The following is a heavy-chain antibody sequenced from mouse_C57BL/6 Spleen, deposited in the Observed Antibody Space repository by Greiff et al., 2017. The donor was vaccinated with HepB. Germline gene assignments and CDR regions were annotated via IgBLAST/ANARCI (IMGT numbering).Heavy chain of an antibody. CDR2: IYPGSGST. CDR3: ARSAYYDYDEEAWFAY. Sequence: QVQLKQPGAELVKPGASVKMSCKASGYTFTSYWITWVKQRPGQGLEWIGDIYPGSGSTNYNEKFKSKATLTVDTSSSTAYMQLSSLTSEDSAVYYCARSAYYDYDEEAWFAYWGQGTLVTVSA. J-gene: IGHJ3*01. CDR1: GYTFTSYW. D-gene: IGHD2-4*01. V-gene: IGHV1-55*01.